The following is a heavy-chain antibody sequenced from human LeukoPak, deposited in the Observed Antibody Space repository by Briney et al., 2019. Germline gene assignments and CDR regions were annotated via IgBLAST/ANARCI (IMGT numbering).Heavy chain of an antibody. CDR1: GFTFSSYS. Sequence: PGGSLRLSCAASGFTFSSYSMNWVRQAPGKGLEWVSYISSAATTIYYADSVKGRFTISRDNAKNSLYLQMNSLTAEDTAVYFCARGTYDFWTGYYVDYWGQGTLVTVSS. D-gene: IGHD3-3*01. CDR2: ISSAATTI. CDR3: ARGTYDFWTGYYVDY. J-gene: IGHJ4*02. V-gene: IGHV3-48*04.